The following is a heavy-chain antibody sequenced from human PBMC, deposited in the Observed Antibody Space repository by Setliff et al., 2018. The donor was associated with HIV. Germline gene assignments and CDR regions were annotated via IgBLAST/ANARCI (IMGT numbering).Heavy chain of an antibody. CDR2: INHSGSA. Sequence: SETLSLTCAVSGYSISSGYSWIWIRQPPGKGLEWIGEINHSGSANYNPSLKSRVTISLDTSRNQFSLKLRSVTAADTAVYYCARARGTNWPFDYWGQGTLVTVSS. J-gene: IGHJ4*02. CDR3: ARARGTNWPFDY. V-gene: IGHV4-38-2*01. CDR1: GYSISSGYS. D-gene: IGHD1-1*01.